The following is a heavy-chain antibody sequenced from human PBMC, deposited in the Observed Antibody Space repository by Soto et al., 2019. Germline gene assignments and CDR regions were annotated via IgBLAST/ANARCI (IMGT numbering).Heavy chain of an antibody. V-gene: IGHV1-2*02. CDR1: GYTFSDYY. J-gene: IGHJ4*02. CDR3: ARGPRTQLWFPSVY. Sequence: ASVKVSCKASGYTFSDYYLHWVRQAPGQGLEWMGWISPKSGGTHFAPKFEGRVTLTTDTSIGTAFMEVSRLSSDDTAVYYCARGPRTQLWFPSVYWGQGTLVTVSS. CDR2: ISPKSGGT. D-gene: IGHD5-18*01.